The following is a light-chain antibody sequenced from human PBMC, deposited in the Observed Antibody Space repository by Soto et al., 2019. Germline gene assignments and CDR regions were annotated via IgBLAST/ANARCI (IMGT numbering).Light chain of an antibody. V-gene: IGKV3-20*01. CDR1: ESVDDDL. CDR3: QQYGGSPLT. CDR2: GAS. Sequence: EIVLTQSPGTLSLSSGERATLSGRANESVDDDLLAWYQRRPGQAPRLLIYGASTRASGIPQRFSGGGSGTEFTLTISRLEPEDFAVYYCQQYGGSPLTFGQGTRLEIK. J-gene: IGKJ5*01.